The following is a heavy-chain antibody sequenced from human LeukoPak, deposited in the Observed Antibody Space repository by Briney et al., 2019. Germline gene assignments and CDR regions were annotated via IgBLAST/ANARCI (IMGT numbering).Heavy chain of an antibody. D-gene: IGHD6-13*01. J-gene: IGHJ4*02. Sequence: PGGSLRLSCTASGFTFSNFWMGWVRQAPGKGLEWVANIKQDETEKFYLGSVKGRFTISRDNAKNTLYLQMNSLRAEDTAVYCCALQQLVYYFDYWGQGTLVTVSS. CDR1: GFTFSNFW. CDR2: IKQDETEK. CDR3: ALQQLVYYFDY. V-gene: IGHV3-7*01.